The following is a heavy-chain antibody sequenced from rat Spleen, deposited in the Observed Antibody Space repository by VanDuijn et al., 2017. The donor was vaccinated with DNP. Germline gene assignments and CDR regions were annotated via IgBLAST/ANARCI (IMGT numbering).Heavy chain of an antibody. J-gene: IGHJ2*01. D-gene: IGHD1-11*01. V-gene: IGHV2S8*01. CDR2: ISSGGST. Sequence: QVQLQESGPGLVQPSQTLSLTCTVSGFSLTNYGVSWVRQPPGKGLEWIAAISSGGSTYYNSALKSRLSISRDTSRSQVFLKMDSLQTEDTAMYFCARIGNYGILDSWGQGVMVTVSS. CDR3: ARIGNYGILDS. CDR1: GFSLTNYG.